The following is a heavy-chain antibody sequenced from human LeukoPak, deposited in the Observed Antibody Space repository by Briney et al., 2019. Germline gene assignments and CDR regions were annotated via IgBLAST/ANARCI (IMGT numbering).Heavy chain of an antibody. CDR2: LNTDGSDT. Sequence: GSLRLSCAASGFTFSAYWMHWVRQAPGKGLVWVSRLNTDGSDTRYADSVQGRFTISRDNAKNTLYLQMNSLRAEDTAVYYCARSEAVAWSFDLWGRGTLVTVSS. CDR3: ARSEAVAWSFDL. CDR1: GFTFSAYW. D-gene: IGHD6-19*01. J-gene: IGHJ2*01. V-gene: IGHV3-74*01.